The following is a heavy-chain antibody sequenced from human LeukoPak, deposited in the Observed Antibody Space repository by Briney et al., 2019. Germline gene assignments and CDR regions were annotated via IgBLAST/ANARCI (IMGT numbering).Heavy chain of an antibody. Sequence: ASVKVSCKVSGYTLTELSMHWVRQAPGKGLEWMGGFDPEDGETIYAQKFQGRVTMTEDTSTDTAYMELSSLRSDDTAVYYCARGRTSYDSSGYYFYWGQGTLVTVSS. V-gene: IGHV1-24*01. CDR1: GYTLTELS. CDR3: ARGRTSYDSSGYYFY. CDR2: FDPEDGET. J-gene: IGHJ4*02. D-gene: IGHD3-22*01.